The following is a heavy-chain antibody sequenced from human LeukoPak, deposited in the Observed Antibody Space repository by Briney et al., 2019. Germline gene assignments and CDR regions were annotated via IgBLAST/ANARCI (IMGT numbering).Heavy chain of an antibody. J-gene: IGHJ4*02. CDR2: INYSGST. CDR1: GGSISSYH. CDR3: ARHSQYQLLYFDY. Sequence: SETLSLTCTVSGGSISSYHWSWIRQPPGKGLEWIGYINYSGSTNYNPSLKSRVTISVDTSKNQFSLKLSSVTAADTAVYYCARHSQYQLLYFDYWGQGTLVTVSS. D-gene: IGHD2-2*01. V-gene: IGHV4-59*08.